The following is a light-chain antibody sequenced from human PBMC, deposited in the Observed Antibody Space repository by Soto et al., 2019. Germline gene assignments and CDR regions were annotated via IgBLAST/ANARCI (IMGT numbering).Light chain of an antibody. J-gene: IGKJ5*01. CDR2: DAS. CDR1: QVISTS. V-gene: IGKV1-39*01. Sequence: GESVTITCRASQVISTSLAWYQVKPGKAPKLLIYDASSLESGVPQRFSGSGSGTEFTLTISSLQPEDFATYYCQQSYSTQITFGQGTRLEI. CDR3: QQSYSTQIT.